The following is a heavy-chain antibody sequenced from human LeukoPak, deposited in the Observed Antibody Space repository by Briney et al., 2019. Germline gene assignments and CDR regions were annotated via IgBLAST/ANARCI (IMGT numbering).Heavy chain of an antibody. Sequence: GGSLRLSCTASGFTFGDYAMSWFRQAPGKGLEWVGFIRSKAYGGTTEYAASVKGRFTISRDDFKSIAYLQMNSLKTEDTAVYYCTRGGWFGELGDFDYWGQGTLVTVSS. D-gene: IGHD3-10*01. CDR1: GFTFGDYA. V-gene: IGHV3-49*03. J-gene: IGHJ4*02. CDR2: IRSKAYGGTT. CDR3: TRGGWFGELGDFDY.